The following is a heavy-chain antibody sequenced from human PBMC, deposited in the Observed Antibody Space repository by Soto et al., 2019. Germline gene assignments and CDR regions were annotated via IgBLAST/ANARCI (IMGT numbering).Heavy chain of an antibody. CDR2: ISYDGSNK. D-gene: IGHD6-6*01. CDR3: ARDRAAHPRYYFDY. V-gene: IGHV3-30-3*01. Sequence: AGGSLRLSCAASGFTFSSYAMHWARPAPGKGLEWVAVISYDGSNKYYADSVKGRFTSSRDNSKNTLYLHMTSLRAEDTAVYYCARDRAAHPRYYFDYWGQGTLVTVSS. J-gene: IGHJ4*02. CDR1: GFTFSSYA.